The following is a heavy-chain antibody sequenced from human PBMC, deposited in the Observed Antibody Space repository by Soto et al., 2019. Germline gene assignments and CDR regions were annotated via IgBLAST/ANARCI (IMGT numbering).Heavy chain of an antibody. CDR2: IIPIFGTA. V-gene: IGHV1-69*13. CDR1: GGTFSSYA. Sequence: ASVKVSCKASGGTFSSYAISWVRQAPGQGLEWMGGIIPIFGTANYAQKFQGRVTITADESTSTAYMELSSLRSEDTAVYYCVRGTPNWGFDSWGQGTLVTVSS. J-gene: IGHJ5*01. D-gene: IGHD7-27*01. CDR3: VRGTPNWGFDS.